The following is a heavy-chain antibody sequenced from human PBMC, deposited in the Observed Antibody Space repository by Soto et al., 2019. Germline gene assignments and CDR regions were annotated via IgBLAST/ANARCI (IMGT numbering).Heavy chain of an antibody. J-gene: IGHJ3*02. CDR3: ARVATVTSDAFDI. CDR2: MNPNSGNT. Sequence: QVQLVQSGAEVKKPGASVKVSCKASGYTFTSYDINWVRQATGQGLEWMGWMNPNSGNTDYAQKFQRRFTMTRNTSISTAYMELSSLRSEDTAVYYCARVATVTSDAFDIWGQGTMVTVSS. V-gene: IGHV1-8*01. D-gene: IGHD2-21*02. CDR1: GYTFTSYD.